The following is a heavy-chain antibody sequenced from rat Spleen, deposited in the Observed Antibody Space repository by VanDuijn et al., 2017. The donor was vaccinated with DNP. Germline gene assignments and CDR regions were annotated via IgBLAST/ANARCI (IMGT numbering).Heavy chain of an antibody. CDR2: ISYDGSST. CDR1: GFTFNNYW. J-gene: IGHJ2*01. Sequence: EVRLVESGGDLVQLGRSLKVSCVASGFTFNNYWMTWIRQVPGKGLEWVATISYDGSSTYYRDSVKGRFTISRDNAKSTLYLQMDNLRSEDTATYYCATHGWYGYDPYWGQGVMVTVSS. V-gene: IGHV5-7*01. D-gene: IGHD1-7*01. CDR3: ATHGWYGYDPY.